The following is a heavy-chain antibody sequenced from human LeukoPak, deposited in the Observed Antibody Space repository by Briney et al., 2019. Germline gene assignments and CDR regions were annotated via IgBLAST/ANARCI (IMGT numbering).Heavy chain of an antibody. CDR3: AKDRPNYYGSDGHYYRRDGDY. J-gene: IGHJ4*02. CDR2: ITSRGEST. D-gene: IGHD3-22*01. V-gene: IGHV3-23*01. Sequence: GGSLRLSCAASGFTFSIYAMSWVRQAPGEGLQWVTSITSRGESTWYVDSVKGRFTITRDNSENTLYLQMHSLRAEDTAAYYCAKDRPNYYGSDGHYYRRDGDYWGRGTLVSVSS. CDR1: GFTFSIYA.